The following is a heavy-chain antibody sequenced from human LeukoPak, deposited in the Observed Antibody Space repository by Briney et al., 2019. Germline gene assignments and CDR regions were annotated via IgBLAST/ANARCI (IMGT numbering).Heavy chain of an antibody. CDR2: IYYSGST. CDR1: GGSISSYY. J-gene: IGHJ5*02. CDR3: ARFGEITMVRGVIA. V-gene: IGHV4-59*12. D-gene: IGHD3-10*01. Sequence: SETLSLTCTVSGGSISSYYWSWIRQPPGKGLEWIGYIYYSGSTNYNPSLKSRVTISVDTSKNQFSLKLSSVTAADTAVYYCARFGEITMVRGVIAWGQGTLVTVSS.